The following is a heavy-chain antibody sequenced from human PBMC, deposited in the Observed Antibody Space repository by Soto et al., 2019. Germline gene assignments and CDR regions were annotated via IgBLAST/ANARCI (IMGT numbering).Heavy chain of an antibody. D-gene: IGHD5-18*01. J-gene: IGHJ4*02. V-gene: IGHV4-59*01. Sequence: PSETLSLTCTVSGGSISRYYWSWIRQPPGEGLNWIGYIYYDGSTNYSPSLKSRVTISLDTSKNQFSLRLSSVTAADTAVYYCARAGYSYGFGYYYDHWGQGTLVTVSS. CDR3: ARAGYSYGFGYYYDH. CDR2: IYYDGST. CDR1: GGSISRYY.